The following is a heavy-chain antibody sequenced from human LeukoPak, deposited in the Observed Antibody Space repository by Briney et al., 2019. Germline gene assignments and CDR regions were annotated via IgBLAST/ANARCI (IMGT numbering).Heavy chain of an antibody. J-gene: IGHJ4*02. Sequence: GGSLRLSCSASGFTFTTYGMNWVRQAPGKGLEWVSSISSSSSYIYYADSMKGRFTISRDNAKNSLYLQMNSLRAEDTAIYYCARDLSVGAKPDLGFDYWGQGTLVTVSS. V-gene: IGHV3-21*01. D-gene: IGHD1-26*01. CDR2: ISSSSSYI. CDR3: ARDLSVGAKPDLGFDY. CDR1: GFTFTTYG.